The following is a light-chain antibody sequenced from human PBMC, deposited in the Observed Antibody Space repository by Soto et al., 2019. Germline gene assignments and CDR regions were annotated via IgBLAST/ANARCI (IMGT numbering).Light chain of an antibody. Sequence: QMTQSPSSLSASVGDRVTLSCRASRNISSDLNWYQLKPGKAPKLLIYRASTLQTGGPSRFSRSGSATDFTLTITTLQPEDVATDACQQSYSTLPSTLGQGTKVELK. J-gene: IGKJ2*01. CDR2: RAS. CDR1: RNISSD. CDR3: QQSYSTLPST. V-gene: IGKV1-39*01.